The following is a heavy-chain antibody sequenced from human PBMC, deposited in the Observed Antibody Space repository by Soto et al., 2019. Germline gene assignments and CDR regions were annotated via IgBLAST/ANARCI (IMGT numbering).Heavy chain of an antibody. CDR3: ATDILTGYYTN. D-gene: IGHD3-9*01. CDR1: GFTFSSYG. V-gene: IGHV3-33*01. Sequence: GGSLRLSCAASGFTFSSYGMHWVRQAPGKGLEWVAVIWYDGSNKYYADSVKGRFTISRDNSKNTLYLQMNSLRAEDTAVYYCATDILTGYYTNWGQGTLVTVSS. J-gene: IGHJ4*02. CDR2: IWYDGSNK.